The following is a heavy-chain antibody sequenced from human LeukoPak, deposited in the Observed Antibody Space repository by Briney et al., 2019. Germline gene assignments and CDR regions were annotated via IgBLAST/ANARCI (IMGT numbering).Heavy chain of an antibody. J-gene: IGHJ4*02. Sequence: GGSLRLSCAAPGFTSSGYWMHWVRQAPGKGLVWVSRINSDGSSTTYADNVKGRFTISRDNAKNTLYLQMNSLRAEDSAVYYCVRRWELRDYWGQGILVTVSS. CDR2: INSDGSST. CDR1: GFTSSGYW. CDR3: VRRWELRDY. D-gene: IGHD1-26*01. V-gene: IGHV3-74*03.